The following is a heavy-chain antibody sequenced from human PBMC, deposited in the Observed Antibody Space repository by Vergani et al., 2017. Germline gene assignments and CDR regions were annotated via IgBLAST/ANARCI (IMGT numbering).Heavy chain of an antibody. Sequence: EVQLLESGGGLVQPGGSLRLSCVASGFTFSTYAMSWVRQAPGKGLEWVSGIRGSGGSTDYTDSVKGRFTISRDISKNRLYLQMNSLRAEDTAVYYCAKDHSGYDYWYFDYWGQGTLVTVSS. CDR3: AKDHSGYDYWYFDY. J-gene: IGHJ4*02. D-gene: IGHD5-12*01. CDR1: GFTFSTYA. V-gene: IGHV3-23*01. CDR2: IRGSGGST.